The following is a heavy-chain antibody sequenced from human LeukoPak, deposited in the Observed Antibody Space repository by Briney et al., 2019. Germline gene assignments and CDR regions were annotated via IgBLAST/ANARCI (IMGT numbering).Heavy chain of an antibody. D-gene: IGHD2-2*01. J-gene: IGHJ4*02. Sequence: ASVKASCNASGSTFTSYYMHWVRRAPGQGLEWMGIINPIGGSTSYAQKLQGRVTMTRDVSTSTVYMELSSLRSEDTAVYYCARGGVVVVPAAISPYYFDYWGQGTLVTVSS. CDR3: ARGGVVVVPAAISPYYFDY. CDR1: GSTFTSYY. CDR2: INPIGGST. V-gene: IGHV1-46*04.